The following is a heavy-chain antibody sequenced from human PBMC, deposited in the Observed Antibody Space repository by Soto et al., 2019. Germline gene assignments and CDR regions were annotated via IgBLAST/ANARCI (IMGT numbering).Heavy chain of an antibody. CDR1: EFTFSSSA. J-gene: IGHJ4*02. Sequence: PGGSLRLSCVASEFTFSSSAMSWVRQAPGKGLEWVSAISGSGSTIYYADSVKGRFTISRDNSKNTLYLQMNNLRAEDTAVYYCAKPPKVVSAPDGPFDYWGQGTLVTVSS. CDR2: ISGSGSTI. V-gene: IGHV3-23*01. CDR3: AKPPKVVSAPDGPFDY. D-gene: IGHD2-15*01.